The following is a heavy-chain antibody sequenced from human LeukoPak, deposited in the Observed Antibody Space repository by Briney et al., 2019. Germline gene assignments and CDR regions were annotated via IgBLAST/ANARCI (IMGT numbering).Heavy chain of an antibody. CDR1: GGTFRSYA. J-gene: IGHJ4*02. V-gene: IGHV1-69*13. Sequence: ASVKVSCKASGGTFRSYAISWVRQAPGQGLEWMGGIIPICATTNYAQKFQGRLTITADESTSTAYMELSRLRSGDTAVYYCARDKYYYGSGTFYSSAVFDHWGQGTLVAVSS. CDR2: IIPICATT. CDR3: ARDKYYYGSGTFYSSAVFDH. D-gene: IGHD3-10*01.